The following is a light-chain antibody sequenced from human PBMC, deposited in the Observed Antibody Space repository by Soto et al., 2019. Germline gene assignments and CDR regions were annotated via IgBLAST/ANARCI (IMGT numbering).Light chain of an antibody. CDR2: EVS. Sequence: QSALTQPPSVSGSPGQSVTISCTGTSSDVGSYSRVSWYQQPPGTAPKLMIYEVSNRPSGVPDRFSGSKSGNTASLTISGLQPEDEADYYCNSYTSSNTYVFGTGTEVTVL. CDR3: NSYTSSNTYV. V-gene: IGLV2-18*02. CDR1: SSDVGSYSR. J-gene: IGLJ1*01.